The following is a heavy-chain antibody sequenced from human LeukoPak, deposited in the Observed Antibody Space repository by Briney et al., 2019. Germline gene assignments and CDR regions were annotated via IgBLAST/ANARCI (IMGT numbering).Heavy chain of an antibody. CDR1: GFTVSSNY. J-gene: IGHJ6*02. V-gene: IGHV3-66*01. D-gene: IGHD6-19*01. Sequence: GGSLRLSCAASGFTVSSNYMSWVRQAPGKGLEWVSVIYSSGSTYYADSVRGRFTISRDNSKNTLYLQMNSLRAEDTAVYYCARNLLRAGQDYYGMDVWGQGTTVTVSS. CDR2: IYSSGST. CDR3: ARNLLRAGQDYYGMDV.